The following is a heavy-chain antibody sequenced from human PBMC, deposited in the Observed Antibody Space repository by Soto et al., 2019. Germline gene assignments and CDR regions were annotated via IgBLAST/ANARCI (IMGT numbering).Heavy chain of an antibody. CDR1: GFTFSIYA. D-gene: IGHD3-3*01. Sequence: GGSLRLSCAASGFTFSIYAMSWVRQAPGKGLEWVTTISGSGDITYYADSVKGRLTVSKDNSKNTLFLQVNSLRAEDTAVYYCAKQGESVFGVVTPFDYWGQGTRVTVSS. J-gene: IGHJ4*02. CDR3: AKQGESVFGVVTPFDY. CDR2: ISGSGDIT. V-gene: IGHV3-23*01.